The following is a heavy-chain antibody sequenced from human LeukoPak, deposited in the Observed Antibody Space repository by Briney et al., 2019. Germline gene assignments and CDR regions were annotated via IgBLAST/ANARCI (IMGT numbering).Heavy chain of an antibody. CDR3: AKDVAPAYCSSTSCSRSGGMDV. D-gene: IGHD2-2*01. V-gene: IGHV3-23*01. CDR1: GFTFSSYA. J-gene: IGHJ6*02. CDR2: ISGSSGST. Sequence: GGSLRLSCAASGFTFSSYAMSWVRQAPGKGLEWVSAISGSSGSTYYADSVKGRFTISRDNSKNTLYLQMNSLRAEDTAVYFCAKDVAPAYCSSTSCSRSGGMDVWGQGTTVSV.